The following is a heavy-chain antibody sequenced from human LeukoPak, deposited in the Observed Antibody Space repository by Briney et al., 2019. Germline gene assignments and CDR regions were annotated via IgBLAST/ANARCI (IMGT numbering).Heavy chain of an antibody. V-gene: IGHV4-34*01. D-gene: IGHD5-18*01. J-gene: IGHJ4*02. CDR3: ASGPEAAMVTPGKFDY. CDR1: GGSFSGYY. Sequence: SETLSLTRAVYGGSFSGYYWRWIRQPPGKGLEWIGEIYHSGRTNYNPSLKSRVTISVETSKNQFSLKLSSVTAADTAVYYCASGPEAAMVTPGKFDYWGQGTLVTVSS. CDR2: IYHSGRT.